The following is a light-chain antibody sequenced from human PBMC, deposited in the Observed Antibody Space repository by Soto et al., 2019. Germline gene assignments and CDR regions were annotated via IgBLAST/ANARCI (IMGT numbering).Light chain of an antibody. CDR3: QSYDSSLSASYV. CDR2: GNT. CDR1: SSNIGSGYE. J-gene: IGLJ1*01. Sequence: QSVLTQPPSVSGAPGQRVTISCTGSSSNIGSGYEVHWYQHLPGKAPKLLIYGNTNRPSGVPDRYSGSKSGTSASLAITGLQAGDEADYYCQSYDSSLSASYVFGGGTKVTVL. V-gene: IGLV1-40*01.